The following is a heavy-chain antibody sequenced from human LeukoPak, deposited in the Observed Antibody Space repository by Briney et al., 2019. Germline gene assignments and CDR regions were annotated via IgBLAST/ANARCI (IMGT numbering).Heavy chain of an antibody. V-gene: IGHV4-59*01. J-gene: IGHJ5*02. CDR1: GASISSYY. Sequence: SETLSLTCSVSGASISSYYWKWIRQPPGTGLEWIGNIYIRGSTNYNPSLKGRVTISLDTSKDQFSLKLTSVTAADTAFYYCAKDWELGPWGQGTLVTVSS. CDR2: IYIRGST. D-gene: IGHD1-26*01. CDR3: AKDWELGP.